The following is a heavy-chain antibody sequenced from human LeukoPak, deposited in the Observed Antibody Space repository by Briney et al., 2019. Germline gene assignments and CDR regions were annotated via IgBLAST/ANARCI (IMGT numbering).Heavy chain of an antibody. V-gene: IGHV3-23*01. Sequence: HPGGSLRLSCAASGFTFSSYAMSWVRQAPGKGLEWVSDISGSGGSTYYADSVKGRITISRDNSKNTLDLQMNSRIAEDAAVYYCSTPGVGAAMVYYFDYWGQGTLVTVSS. CDR1: GFTFSSYA. CDR3: STPGVGAAMVYYFDY. CDR2: ISGSGGST. J-gene: IGHJ4*02. D-gene: IGHD5-18*01.